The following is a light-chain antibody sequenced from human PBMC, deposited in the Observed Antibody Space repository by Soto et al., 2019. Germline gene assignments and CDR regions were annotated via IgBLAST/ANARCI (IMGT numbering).Light chain of an antibody. V-gene: IGKV1-5*03. CDR3: QHYNSYSEA. CDR1: QTISSW. J-gene: IGKJ1*01. Sequence: DIQIAKSPSTLSGSVGDRVTTTCRSSQTISSWLAWYQQKPGKAPKLLIYKASTLKSGVPSRFSGSGSGTEFTLTISSLQPDDFATYYCQHYNSYSEALGQGTKVDIK. CDR2: KAS.